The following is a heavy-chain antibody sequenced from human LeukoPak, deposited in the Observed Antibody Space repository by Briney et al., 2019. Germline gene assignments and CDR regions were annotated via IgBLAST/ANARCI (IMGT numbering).Heavy chain of an antibody. V-gene: IGHV3-49*04. CDR2: IRSEAYGGTI. CDR1: GFTFGDYA. J-gene: IGHJ4*02. CDR3: ATPSYYYDTSGYYYRPFDY. Sequence: GGSLRLSCTASGFTFGDYAMSWVRQAPGKGLEWVGFIRSEAYGGTIEYAPSERGRFTISRDDSKSIAYLQMNSLKSDDTAVYYCATPSYYYDTSGYYYRPFDYWGQGTLVTVSS. D-gene: IGHD3-22*01.